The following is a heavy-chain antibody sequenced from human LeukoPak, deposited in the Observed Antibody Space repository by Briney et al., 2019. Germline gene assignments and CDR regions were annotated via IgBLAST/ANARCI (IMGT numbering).Heavy chain of an antibody. Sequence: PGRSLRLPYTASGFNFGDYVMSWFRQAPGKGREWVGFIRSRTYGGTTEDAASVKGRFTISRDDSKSIVYLQMSSMKTEDTAVYYCTRVRSGNDFDYWGQGTLVTVSS. V-gene: IGHV3-49*03. CDR3: TRVRSGNDFDY. J-gene: IGHJ4*02. CDR2: IRSRTYGGTT. D-gene: IGHD3-10*01. CDR1: GFNFGDYV.